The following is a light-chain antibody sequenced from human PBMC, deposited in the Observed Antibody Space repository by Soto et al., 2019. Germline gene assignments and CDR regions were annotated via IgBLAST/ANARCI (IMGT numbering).Light chain of an antibody. CDR1: QGISSY. J-gene: IGKJ4*01. Sequence: IQLTHSPSSLSTSVRDRVTITFRASQGISSYLAWYQQKPGKAPKLLIYAASTLQSGVPSRFSGSGSGTDFTLTISSLQPEDFATYYCQQFKSYPLTFGGGTKVDIK. CDR3: QQFKSYPLT. CDR2: AAS. V-gene: IGKV1-9*01.